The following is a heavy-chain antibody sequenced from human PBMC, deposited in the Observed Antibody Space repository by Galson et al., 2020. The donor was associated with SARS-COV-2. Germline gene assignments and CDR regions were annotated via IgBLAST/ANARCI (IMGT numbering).Heavy chain of an antibody. Sequence: ASVKVSCKASGYTFTSYYMHWVRQAPGQGLEWMGIINPSGGSTSYAQKFQGRVTMTRDTSTSTVYMELSSLRSEDTAVYYCARDWGDYDILTGYRDSYYYYGMDVWGQGTTVTVSS. CDR3: ARDWGDYDILTGYRDSYYYYGMDV. CDR1: GYTFTSYY. CDR2: INPSGGST. D-gene: IGHD3-9*01. J-gene: IGHJ6*02. V-gene: IGHV1-46*01.